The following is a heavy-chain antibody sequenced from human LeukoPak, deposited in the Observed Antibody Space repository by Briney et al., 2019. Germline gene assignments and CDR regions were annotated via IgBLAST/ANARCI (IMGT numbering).Heavy chain of an antibody. J-gene: IGHJ4*02. V-gene: IGHV4-61*02. CDR2: IYTSGST. Sequence: SQTLSLTCTVSGGSISSGSYYWSWIRQPAGKGLEWIGRIYTSGSTNYNPSLKGRVTISVDTSKNQFSLKLSSVTAADTAVYYCARVYGDYVDYWGQGTLVTVSS. CDR1: GGSISSGSYY. D-gene: IGHD4-17*01. CDR3: ARVYGDYVDY.